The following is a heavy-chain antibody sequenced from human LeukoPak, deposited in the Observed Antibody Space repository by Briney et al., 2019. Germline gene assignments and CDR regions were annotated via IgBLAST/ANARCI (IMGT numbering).Heavy chain of an antibody. CDR1: GFTFSSYA. J-gene: IGHJ5*02. CDR3: ARDGVAAAGNLGGWFDP. Sequence: GGSLRLSCAASGFTFSSYAMSWVRQAPGKGLEWVSAISGSGGSTYYADSVKGRFTISRDNAKNSLYLQMNSLRAEDTAVYYCARDGVAAAGNLGGWFDPWGQGTLVTVSS. CDR2: ISGSGGST. V-gene: IGHV3-23*01. D-gene: IGHD6-13*01.